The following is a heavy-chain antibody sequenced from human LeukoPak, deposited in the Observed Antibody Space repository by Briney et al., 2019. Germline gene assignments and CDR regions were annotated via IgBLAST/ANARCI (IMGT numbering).Heavy chain of an antibody. CDR2: ISSSSSYI. V-gene: IGHV3-21*01. D-gene: IGHD4-23*01. CDR1: GFTFSSYS. J-gene: IGHJ4*02. Sequence: GGSLRLFCAASGFTFSSYSMNWVRQAPGKGLEWVSSISSSSSYIYYADSVKGRFTISRDNAKNSLYLQMNSLRAEDTAVYYCARSGGNEYYFDYWGQGTLVTVSS. CDR3: ARSGGNEYYFDY.